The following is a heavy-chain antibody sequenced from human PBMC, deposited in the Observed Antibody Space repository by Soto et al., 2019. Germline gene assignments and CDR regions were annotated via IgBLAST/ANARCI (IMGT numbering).Heavy chain of an antibody. J-gene: IGHJ4*02. D-gene: IGHD6-13*01. CDR1: GFTFSSYG. CDR3: AKEENFAPEGIAVDY. CDR2: ISYDGSNK. Sequence: GGSLRLSCAASGFTFSSYGMHWVRQAPGKGLEWVAVISYDGSNKYYADSVKGRFTISRDNSKNTLYLQMNSLRAEDTAVYYCAKEENFAPEGIAVDYWGQGTLVTVSS. V-gene: IGHV3-30*18.